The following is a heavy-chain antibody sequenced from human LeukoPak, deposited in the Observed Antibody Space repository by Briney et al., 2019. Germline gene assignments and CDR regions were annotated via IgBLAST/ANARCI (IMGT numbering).Heavy chain of an antibody. V-gene: IGHV3-66*01. CDR2: IYSGGST. CDR3: ARGLHYYGSGSYYWGNYYGMDV. Sequence: PGGSLRLSCAASGFXVSSNYMSWVRQAPGKGLEWVSVIYSGGSTYYADSVKGRFTISRDNSKNTLYLQMNSLRAEDTAVYYCARGLHYYGSGSYYWGNYYGMDVWGQGTTVTVSS. CDR1: GFXVSSNY. J-gene: IGHJ6*02. D-gene: IGHD3-10*01.